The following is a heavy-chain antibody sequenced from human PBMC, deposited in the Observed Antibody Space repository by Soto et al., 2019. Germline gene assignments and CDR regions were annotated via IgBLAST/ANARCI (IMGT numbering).Heavy chain of an antibody. Sequence: SETLSLTCTVSGGSISTYYWSWIRQPPGKGLEWIGYIYYSGSTYYNPSLKSRVSMSIDTSKYQFSLKLNSVTAADTAVYYCARGPPNTYWGQGTLVTVSS. J-gene: IGHJ4*02. CDR2: IYYSGST. D-gene: IGHD2-8*01. V-gene: IGHV4-59*12. CDR1: GGSISTYY. CDR3: ARGPPNTY.